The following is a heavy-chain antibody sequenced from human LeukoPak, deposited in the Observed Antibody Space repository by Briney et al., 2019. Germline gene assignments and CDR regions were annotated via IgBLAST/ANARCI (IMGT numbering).Heavy chain of an antibody. D-gene: IGHD3-22*01. CDR1: GFTFSSYW. J-gene: IGHJ3*02. CDR2: IKRDGSEK. Sequence: GGSLRLSCAASGFTFSSYWMSWVRQAPGKGLEWVANIKRDGSEKYYVDSVKGRFTISRDNTKKSLHLQMSSLRAEDTALYYCASTYYDSSTHAFDIWGQGTMVTVSS. CDR3: ASTYYDSSTHAFDI. V-gene: IGHV3-7*01.